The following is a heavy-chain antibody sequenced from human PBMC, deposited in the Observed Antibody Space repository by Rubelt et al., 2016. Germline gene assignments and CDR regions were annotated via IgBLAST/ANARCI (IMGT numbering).Heavy chain of an antibody. CDR3: ARQIGWIDY. Sequence: QLQLQESGPGLVKPSETLSLTCTVSGGSISSSSYYWGWIRQPPGKGLEWIGEINHSGSTNYNPSLRGRVTISVDTSKNQFSLKLSSVTAADTAVYYCARQIGWIDYWGQGTLVTVSS. CDR1: GGSISSSSYY. J-gene: IGHJ4*02. CDR2: INHSGST. D-gene: IGHD6-19*01. V-gene: IGHV4-39*01.